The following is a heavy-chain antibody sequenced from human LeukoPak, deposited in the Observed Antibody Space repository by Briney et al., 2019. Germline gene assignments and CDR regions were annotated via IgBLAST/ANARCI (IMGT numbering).Heavy chain of an antibody. D-gene: IGHD3-16*01. J-gene: IGHJ4*02. Sequence: QSGGSLRLSCVASGFTFSNYWMHWVRQVPGKGLVWVSRIQSDGSSPDYADSVKGQFTISRDNAKNTLYLQMNSLRAEDTAVYYCARGGSIDYWGQGTLVTVSA. CDR1: GFTFSNYW. V-gene: IGHV3-74*01. CDR2: IQSDGSSP. CDR3: ARGGSIDY.